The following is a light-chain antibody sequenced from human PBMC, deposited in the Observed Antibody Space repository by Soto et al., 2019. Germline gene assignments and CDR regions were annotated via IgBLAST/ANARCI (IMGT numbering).Light chain of an antibody. Sequence: EIVLTRSPGTLSLSPGERATLSCRASQSVSSSYLAWYQQRPGQAPRLLIFGASYRATGIPDRFSGSGSGTDFTLTISRLEPEDFAVYYCQQYSSSPPEFTFGPGTRVD. CDR1: QSVSSSY. CDR3: QQYSSSPPEFT. V-gene: IGKV3-20*01. CDR2: GAS. J-gene: IGKJ3*01.